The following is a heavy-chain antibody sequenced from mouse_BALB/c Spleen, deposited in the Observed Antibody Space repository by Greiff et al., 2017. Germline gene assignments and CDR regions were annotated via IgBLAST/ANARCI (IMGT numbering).Heavy chain of an antibody. Sequence: QVQLKQSGAELVRPGTSVKVSCKASGYAFTNYLIEWVKQRPGQGLEWIGVINPGSGGTNYNEKFKGKATLTADKSSSTAYMQLSSLTSDDSAVYFCARGWLLLHAMDYWGQGTSVTVSS. CDR3: ARGWLLLHAMDY. V-gene: IGHV1-54*01. CDR1: GYAFTNYL. D-gene: IGHD2-3*01. CDR2: INPGSGGT. J-gene: IGHJ4*01.